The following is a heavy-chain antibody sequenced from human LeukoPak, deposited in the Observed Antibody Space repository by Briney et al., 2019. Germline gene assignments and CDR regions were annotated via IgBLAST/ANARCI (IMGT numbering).Heavy chain of an antibody. CDR2: ISGSGDNT. CDR1: GFTFSGYA. J-gene: IGHJ4*02. CDR3: ARGSYDILTGYYAVFDY. Sequence: GGSLRLSCAASGFTFSGYAMSWVRQVPGKGLEWVSVISGSGDNTYYADPVKGRFTISRDNSKNTLYLQMNSLRAEDTAVYYCARGSYDILTGYYAVFDYWGQGTLVTVSS. V-gene: IGHV3-23*01. D-gene: IGHD3-9*01.